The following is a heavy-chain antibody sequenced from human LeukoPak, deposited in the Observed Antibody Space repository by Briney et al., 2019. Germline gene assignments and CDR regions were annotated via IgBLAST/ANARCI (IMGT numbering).Heavy chain of an antibody. V-gene: IGHV4-30-2*01. D-gene: IGHD2/OR15-2a*01. CDR2: IYHSGST. CDR3: ARTFYDYFLGLTCSDP. Sequence: PSETLSLTCAVSGGSISSGGYSWSRIRQPPGKGLEWIGYIYHSGSTYYNPSLKSRVTISVDRSKNQFSLKLSSVTAADTAVYYWARTFYDYFLGLTCSDPGGKGTWVTVSS. J-gene: IGHJ5*02. CDR1: GGSISSGGYS.